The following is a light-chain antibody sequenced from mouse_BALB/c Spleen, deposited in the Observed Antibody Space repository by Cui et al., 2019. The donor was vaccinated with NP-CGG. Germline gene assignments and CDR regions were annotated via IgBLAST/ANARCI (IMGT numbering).Light chain of an antibody. CDR3: ALWYSNHWV. Sequence: QAVLPQKSALPTPPGETVTLTGRSSTGAVITSNYANWVQEKPDHLFTGLIGGTNNRAPGVPARFSGSLIGDKAALTITGAQTEDEAIYFCALWYSNHWVFGGGTKLTVL. V-gene: IGLV1*01. CDR2: GTN. J-gene: IGLJ1*01. CDR1: TGAVITSNY.